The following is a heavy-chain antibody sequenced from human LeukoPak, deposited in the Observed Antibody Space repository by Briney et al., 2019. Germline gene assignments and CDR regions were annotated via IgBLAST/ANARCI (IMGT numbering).Heavy chain of an antibody. CDR1: GFTFSSYE. J-gene: IGHJ3*02. CDR3: ARDEVSFDI. V-gene: IGHV3-48*03. Sequence: GGSLRLSCAASGFTFSSYEMNWVRQAPGKGLEWVSYISSSGSTIYYAESVKGRFTISRDNAKNSLYLRMNSLRAEDTAVYYCARDEVSFDIWGQGTMVTVSP. CDR2: ISSSGSTI.